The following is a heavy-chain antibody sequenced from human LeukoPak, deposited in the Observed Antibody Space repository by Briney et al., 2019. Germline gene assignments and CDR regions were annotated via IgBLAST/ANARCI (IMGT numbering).Heavy chain of an antibody. J-gene: IGHJ3*02. Sequence: PSQTLSLTCAVSGGSISSGGYSWSWIRQPPGKGLEWIGYIYHSGSTYYNPSLKSRVTISVDRSKNQFSLKLSSVTAADTAVYYCAREAMTTVTTRARGAFDIWGQGTMVTVSS. V-gene: IGHV4-30-2*01. CDR1: GGSISSGGYS. CDR3: AREAMTTVTTRARGAFDI. CDR2: IYHSGST. D-gene: IGHD4-17*01.